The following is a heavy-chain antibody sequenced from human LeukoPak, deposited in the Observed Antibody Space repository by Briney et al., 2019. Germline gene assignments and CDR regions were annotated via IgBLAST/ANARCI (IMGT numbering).Heavy chain of an antibody. J-gene: IGHJ4*02. CDR2: IYYSGST. V-gene: IGHV4-59*01. CDR1: GGSISSYY. D-gene: IGHD1-26*01. CDR3: ARVSGGATDFDY. Sequence: KPSETLSLTCTVSGGSISSYYWSWIRQPPGNGLEWIGYIYYSGSTNYNPSLKSRVTISVDTSKNQFSLKLSSVTAADTAVYYCARVSGGATDFDYWGQGTLVTVSS.